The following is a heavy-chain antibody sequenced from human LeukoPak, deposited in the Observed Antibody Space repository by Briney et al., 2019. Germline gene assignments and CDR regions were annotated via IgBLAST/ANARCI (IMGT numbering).Heavy chain of an antibody. CDR3: ARDSGYGTYDN. V-gene: IGHV3-7*01. J-gene: IGHJ4*02. Sequence: PGGSLRLSCAAASGFSFSASWMKWVRQAPGKGLEGGASIKEDGSVTRYVDSVKGLYTISRDNAKDPRFLQMNGLRAEDTTVYYCARDSGYGTYDNWGQRTLVTVSP. CDR2: IKEDGSVT. D-gene: IGHD6-25*01. CDR1: GFSFSASW.